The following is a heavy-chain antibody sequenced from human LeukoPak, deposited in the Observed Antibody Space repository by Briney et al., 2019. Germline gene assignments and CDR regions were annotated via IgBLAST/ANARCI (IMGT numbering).Heavy chain of an antibody. CDR2: ISGSGGST. D-gene: IGHD7-27*01. CDR3: AIAAPGPSPFDY. Sequence: GGPLRLSCAPSGFTFSSYAMSWVRQAPGKGLEWVSAISGSGGSTYYADSVKGRLTISRDNSKNTLYLQMNSLRAEDTAVYYCAIAAPGPSPFDYWGQGTLVTVSS. V-gene: IGHV3-23*01. CDR1: GFTFSSYA. J-gene: IGHJ4*02.